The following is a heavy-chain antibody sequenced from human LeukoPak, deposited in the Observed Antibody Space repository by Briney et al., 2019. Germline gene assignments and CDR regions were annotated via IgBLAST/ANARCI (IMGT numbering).Heavy chain of an antibody. V-gene: IGHV1-18*01. CDR3: ARDPDIILVPAAMINDY. D-gene: IGHD2-2*01. CDR1: GYTFTSYG. J-gene: IGHJ4*02. CDR2: ISPYSGST. Sequence: ASVKVSCKASGYTFTSYGVSWVRQAPGQVLEWMGWISPYSGSTNYAQKLQGRVTMSTDTSTSTAYMELRSLRSDDTAVYYCARDPDIILVPAAMINDYWGQGTLVTVSS.